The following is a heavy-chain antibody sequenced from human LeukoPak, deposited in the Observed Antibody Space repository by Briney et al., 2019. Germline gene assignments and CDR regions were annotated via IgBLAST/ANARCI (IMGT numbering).Heavy chain of an antibody. Sequence: SQTLFLTCAVSGGSISSGGYSWSWIRQPPGKGLEWIGYIYHSGSTYYNPSLKSRVTISVDRSKNQFSLKLSSVTAADTAVYYCARGSWYYYDSSGYDWVGLLGYWGQGTLVTVSS. J-gene: IGHJ4*02. CDR1: GGSISSGGYS. V-gene: IGHV4-30-2*01. CDR3: ARGSWYYYDSSGYDWVGLLGY. CDR2: IYHSGST. D-gene: IGHD3-22*01.